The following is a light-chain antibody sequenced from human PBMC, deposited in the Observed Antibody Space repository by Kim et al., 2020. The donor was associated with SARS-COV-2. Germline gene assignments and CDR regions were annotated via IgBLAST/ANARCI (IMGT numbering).Light chain of an antibody. CDR2: GNN. Sequence: ALGKTVRIPCQGDSLRSYYATWYQQKPGQAPVLVSYGNNNRPSGSPDRCSGSSSGNTASLTSTGTQAEDEADYYCNSRDSSGYHWVFGGGTQLTVL. CDR1: SLRSYY. CDR3: NSRDSSGYHWV. V-gene: IGLV3-19*01. J-gene: IGLJ3*02.